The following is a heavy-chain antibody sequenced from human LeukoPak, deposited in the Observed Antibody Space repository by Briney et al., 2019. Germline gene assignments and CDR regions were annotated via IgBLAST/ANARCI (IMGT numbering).Heavy chain of an antibody. J-gene: IGHJ6*03. V-gene: IGHV3-21*01. CDR1: GFTFSSYS. D-gene: IGHD6-13*01. CDR3: ARDASSHPYYYMDV. CDR2: ISSSSSYI. Sequence: GGSLRLSCAASGFTFSSYSMNWVRQAPGKGLEWVSSISSSSSYIYYADSVKGRFTISRDNAKNSLYLQMNSLRAEDTAVYYCARDASSHPYYYMDVWGKGTTVTVSS.